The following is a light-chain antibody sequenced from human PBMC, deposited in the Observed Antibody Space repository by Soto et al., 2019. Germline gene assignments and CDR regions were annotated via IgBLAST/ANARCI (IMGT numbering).Light chain of an antibody. Sequence: QSALTQPASVSGSPGQSITISCTGTSSDVGGYNFVSWYQQHPGKAPKLMIYDVSIRPSGVSNRFSGSKSGTTASLTISGLQAEDEGDYYCCSYTSSTSYVFGTGTKVXVL. CDR2: DVS. CDR1: SSDVGGYNF. J-gene: IGLJ1*01. CDR3: CSYTSSTSYV. V-gene: IGLV2-14*01.